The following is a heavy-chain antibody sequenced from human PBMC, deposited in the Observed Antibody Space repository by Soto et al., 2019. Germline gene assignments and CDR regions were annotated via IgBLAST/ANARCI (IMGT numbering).Heavy chain of an antibody. CDR3: AHVSGGHCDSTSCLDRFDP. Sequence: SGPALVNPTQTLTLTCAFSGFSLRTTGVGVGWVRQPPRQTLECLALIFWNDDERYSPSLQNRLTITKHTSKNQGILPMANMEPVDTATYFCAHVSGGHCDSTSCLDRFDPWGAGILVTVSS. CDR2: IFWNDDE. J-gene: IGHJ5*02. D-gene: IGHD2-2*01. CDR1: GFSLRTTGVG. V-gene: IGHV2-5*01.